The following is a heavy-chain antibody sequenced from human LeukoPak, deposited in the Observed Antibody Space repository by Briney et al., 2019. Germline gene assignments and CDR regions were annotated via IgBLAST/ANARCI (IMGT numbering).Heavy chain of an antibody. J-gene: IGHJ4*02. D-gene: IGHD4-17*01. CDR1: GFTFSDFA. CDR2: ITGSGLTT. V-gene: IGHV3-23*01. CDR3: AKDREGAPGFDYGDYSFDY. Sequence: PGGSLRLSCTTTGFTFSDFAMNWVRQAPGKGLEWVSIITGSGLTTDYADSVKGRFTISRDNSKNTLYLQTNSLRAEDTDVYYCAKDREGAPGFDYGDYSFDYWGEGPLVTVSS.